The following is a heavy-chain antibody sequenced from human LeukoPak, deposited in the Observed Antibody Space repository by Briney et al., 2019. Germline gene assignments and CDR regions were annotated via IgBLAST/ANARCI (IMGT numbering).Heavy chain of an antibody. Sequence: GGSLRLSCAASGFAFGSYAMNWVRQAPGKGLEWVSDISDTGDSTYYADSVKGRFTISRNNSKNTLYLEMNSLRAEDTAVYYCAKGGRSLEWLLSFDYLGQGTLVTVSS. CDR2: ISDTGDST. CDR1: GFAFGSYA. J-gene: IGHJ4*02. V-gene: IGHV3-23*01. D-gene: IGHD3-3*01. CDR3: AKGGRSLEWLLSFDY.